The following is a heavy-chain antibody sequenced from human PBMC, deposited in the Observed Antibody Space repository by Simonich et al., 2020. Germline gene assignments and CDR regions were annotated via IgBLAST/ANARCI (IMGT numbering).Heavy chain of an antibody. CDR3: ARVPCIYYYYCMDV. CDR1: GYTFTGYY. D-gene: IGHD2-8*01. V-gene: IGHV1-2*06. Sequence: GAEVKKPGASVKVSCKASGYTFTGYYMHWVRQAPGQGLEWMGRINPNSGGTNYAQKFQGRVTMTSNTSISTASMELSMLRSDDTAVYYCARVPCIYYYYCMDVWGQGTTVTVSS. CDR2: INPNSGGT. J-gene: IGHJ6*02.